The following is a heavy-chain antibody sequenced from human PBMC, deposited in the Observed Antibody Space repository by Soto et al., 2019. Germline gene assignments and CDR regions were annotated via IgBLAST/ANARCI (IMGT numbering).Heavy chain of an antibody. V-gene: IGHV1-46*01. D-gene: IGHD6-19*01. Sequence: QVQLVQSGAEVKKPGASVKVSCKASGYTFTSYYMHWLRQAPGQGLEWMGIINPSCGSTSYAQKFQGRVTITRDTSTSTGYMELSSLRSEDTAVYYCARDAKAVAGTLDYWGQGTLVTVSS. CDR3: ARDAKAVAGTLDY. CDR2: INPSCGST. CDR1: GYTFTSYY. J-gene: IGHJ4*02.